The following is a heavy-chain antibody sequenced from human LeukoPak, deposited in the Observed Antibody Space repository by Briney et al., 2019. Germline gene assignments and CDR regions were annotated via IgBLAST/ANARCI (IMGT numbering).Heavy chain of an antibody. Sequence: ASVKVSCTASGYTFTSYYMHWVRQAPGQGLEWMGIINPSGGSTSYAQKFQGRVTMTRDTSTSTVYMELSSLRSEDTAVYYCARDLRSYGYVYWGQGTLVTVSS. V-gene: IGHV1-46*01. CDR3: ARDLRSYGYVY. D-gene: IGHD5-18*01. J-gene: IGHJ4*02. CDR1: GYTFTSYY. CDR2: INPSGGST.